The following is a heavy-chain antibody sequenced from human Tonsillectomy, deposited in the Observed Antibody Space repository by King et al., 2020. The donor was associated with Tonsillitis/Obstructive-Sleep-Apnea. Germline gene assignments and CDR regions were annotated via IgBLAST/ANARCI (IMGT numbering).Heavy chain of an antibody. CDR1: GYKFTAYF. Sequence: QLVQSGAEVKKPGASVKVSCKASGYKFTAYFIHWVRQAPVQGLEWMGWINPSTGSTTYGQKFQGWVTMTSDTSISTVYMDLSSNDTAMYYCARAGRVDTSMVDYWGQGTLVTVSS. V-gene: IGHV1-2*04. D-gene: IGHD5-18*01. CDR2: INPSTGST. CDR3: ARAGRVDTSMVDY. J-gene: IGHJ4*02.